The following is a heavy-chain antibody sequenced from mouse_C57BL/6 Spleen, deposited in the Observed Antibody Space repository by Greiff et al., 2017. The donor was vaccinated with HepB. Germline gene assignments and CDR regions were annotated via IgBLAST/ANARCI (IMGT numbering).Heavy chain of an antibody. D-gene: IGHD2-5*01. Sequence: EVQLQQSGPELVKPGASVKMSCKASGYTFTDYNMHWVKQSHGKSLEWIGYINPNNGGTSYNQKFKGKATLTVNKSSSTAYMERRSLTSEDSAVYYCARTGAYYSNYDWYFDVWGTGTTVTVSS. J-gene: IGHJ1*03. CDR3: ARTGAYYSNYDWYFDV. V-gene: IGHV1-22*01. CDR1: GYTFTDYN. CDR2: INPNNGGT.